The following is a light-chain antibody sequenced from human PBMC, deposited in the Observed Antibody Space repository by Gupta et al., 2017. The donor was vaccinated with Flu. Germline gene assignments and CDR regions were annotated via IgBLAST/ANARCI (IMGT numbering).Light chain of an antibody. V-gene: IGKV1-33*01. CDR2: DAS. CDR1: QDISNY. Sequence: DIQMTQSPSSLSASVGDRVTITCQASQDISNYLNWYQQKPGKAPKLLIYDASNLETGVPSRFSGSGSETDFTFTISSLQPEDIATYYCLQDDNLPGTFGQGTKVEIK. J-gene: IGKJ1*01. CDR3: LQDDNLPGT.